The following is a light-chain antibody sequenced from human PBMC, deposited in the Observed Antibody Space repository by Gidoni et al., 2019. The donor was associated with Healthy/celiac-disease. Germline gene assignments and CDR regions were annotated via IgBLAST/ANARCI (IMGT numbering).Light chain of an antibody. V-gene: IGLV2-14*01. CDR2: DVS. J-gene: IGLJ2*01. Sequence: QSALTQPASVSGSPGQSTTISCTGTSSDVGGYNYVSWYQQHPGKATKFMIYDVSNRPSGVSNRFSGSKSGNTASLTISGLQAEDEADYYCSSYTSSSNVVFGGGTKLTVL. CDR3: SSYTSSSNVV. CDR1: SSDVGGYNY.